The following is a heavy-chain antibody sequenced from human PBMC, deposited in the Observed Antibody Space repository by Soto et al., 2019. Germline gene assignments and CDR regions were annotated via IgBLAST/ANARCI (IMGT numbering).Heavy chain of an antibody. J-gene: IGHJ4*02. CDR3: ARDSFRGSPFDY. D-gene: IGHD1-26*01. CDR1: GFTFSSYA. CDR2: IRRGGSKT. Sequence: GGSLRLSCAASGFTFSSYAMSWVRQAPGKGLEWVSAIRRGGSKTYYVDSVKGRVTISRDNAKNSLYLQMNSLRAEDTAVYYCARDSFRGSPFDYWGQGTLVTVSS. V-gene: IGHV3-21*01.